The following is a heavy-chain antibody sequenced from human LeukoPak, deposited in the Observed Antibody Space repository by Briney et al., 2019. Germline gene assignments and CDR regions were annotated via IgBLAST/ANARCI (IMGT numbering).Heavy chain of an antibody. CDR3: ARSSGWSSDNWFDP. Sequence: SETLSLTCTVSGGSISSYYWSWIRQPPGKGLEWIGYIYYSGSTNYNPSLKSRVTISVDTSKNQFSLKLSSVTAADTAVYYCARSSGWSSDNWFDPWGQGTLVTVSS. CDR2: IYYSGST. CDR1: GGSISSYY. D-gene: IGHD6-19*01. J-gene: IGHJ5*02. V-gene: IGHV4-59*12.